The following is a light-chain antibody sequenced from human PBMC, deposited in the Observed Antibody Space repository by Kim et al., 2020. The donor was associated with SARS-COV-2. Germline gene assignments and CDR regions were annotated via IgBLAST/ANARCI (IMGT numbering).Light chain of an antibody. CDR3: QHYGTSPLT. J-gene: IGKJ4*01. CDR2: GAS. Sequence: PGERDTVSWRASQSVRSNYLAWYQQKPGQAPRLLIYGASSRATGIPDRFSGSGSETDFILTISRLDPEDCAVYYCQHYGTSPLTFGGGTKVDIK. V-gene: IGKV3-20*01. CDR1: QSVRSNY.